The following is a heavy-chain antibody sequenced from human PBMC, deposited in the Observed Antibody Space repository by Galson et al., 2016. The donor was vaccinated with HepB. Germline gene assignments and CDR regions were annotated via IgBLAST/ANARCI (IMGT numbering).Heavy chain of an antibody. D-gene: IGHD7-27*01. CDR3: ADLGDFDY. CDR1: GFTFTDHY. J-gene: IGHJ4*02. V-gene: IGHV3-72*01. Sequence: SLRLSCAASGFTFTDHYIEWVRQAPGKGLEWIGLIMNDVENYATYYAASVRGRFTISRDDSKNLVYMQMNSLKIEDTAVYYCADLGDFDYWGQGTLVTVSS. CDR2: IMNDVENYAT.